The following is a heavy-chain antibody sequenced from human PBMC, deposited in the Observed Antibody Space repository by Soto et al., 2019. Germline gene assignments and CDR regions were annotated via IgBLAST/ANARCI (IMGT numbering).Heavy chain of an antibody. Sequence: QVQLQESGPGLVKPSETLSLTCTVSGGFISSYYWSWIRQPAGRGLEWIGRIYTSGSTNYNPSLKSRVTMSVDTSKNQFSLKLSSVTAADTAVYYCARDRVITMVRGVNYGMDVWGQGTTVTVSS. D-gene: IGHD3-10*01. J-gene: IGHJ6*02. CDR1: GGFISSYY. CDR3: ARDRVITMVRGVNYGMDV. CDR2: IYTSGST. V-gene: IGHV4-4*07.